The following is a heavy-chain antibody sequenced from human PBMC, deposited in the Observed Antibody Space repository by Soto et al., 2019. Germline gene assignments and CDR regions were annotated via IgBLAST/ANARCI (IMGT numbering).Heavy chain of an antibody. V-gene: IGHV3-7*03. Sequence: GGALRLSCAASGFTFRGYWRSWVRQAQGKGLEWVANIKQDGSEKYYVDSVKGRFTISRDNAKNSLYLQMNSLRAEDTAVYYCARDPAVGYDFWSGYYNSGGMDVWGQGATVTVSS. CDR1: GFTFRGYW. D-gene: IGHD3-3*01. J-gene: IGHJ6*02. CDR3: ARDPAVGYDFWSGYYNSGGMDV. CDR2: IKQDGSEK.